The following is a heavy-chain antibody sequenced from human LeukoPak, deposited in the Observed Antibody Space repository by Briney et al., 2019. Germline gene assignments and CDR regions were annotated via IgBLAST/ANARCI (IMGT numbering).Heavy chain of an antibody. Sequence: PSETLSLACAVYGGSFSGYYRSWIRQPPGKGLEWIGEINHSGSTNYNPSLKSRVTISVDTSKNQFSLKLSSVTAADTAVYYCARETAAASNWGQGTLVTVSS. V-gene: IGHV4-34*01. CDR1: GGSFSGYY. CDR3: ARETAAASN. D-gene: IGHD6-13*01. CDR2: INHSGST. J-gene: IGHJ4*02.